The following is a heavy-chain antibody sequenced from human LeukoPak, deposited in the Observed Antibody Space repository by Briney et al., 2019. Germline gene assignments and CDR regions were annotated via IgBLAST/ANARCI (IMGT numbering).Heavy chain of an antibody. D-gene: IGHD5-18*01. CDR3: ASPVDTAMVTLFDC. CDR1: GFTFSSYA. Sequence: GRSLRLSCAASGFTFSSYAMHWVRQAPGKGLEWVAVISYDGSNKYYADSVKGRFTISRDNSKNTLYLQMNSLRAEDTAVYYCASPVDTAMVTLFDCWGQGTLVTVSS. V-gene: IGHV3-30-3*01. CDR2: ISYDGSNK. J-gene: IGHJ4*02.